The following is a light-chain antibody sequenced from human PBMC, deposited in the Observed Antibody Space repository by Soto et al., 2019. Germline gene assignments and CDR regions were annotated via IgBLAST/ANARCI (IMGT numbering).Light chain of an antibody. CDR2: AAS. CDR1: QDISSW. V-gene: IGKV1D-12*01. CDR3: QQANSFPYT. J-gene: IGKJ2*01. Sequence: DIQMTQSPSSVSASVGDRVTITCRASQDISSWLAWYQQKPGKAPKLLIYAASSLQSVVPPRFSGSGSGTEFTLTISSLQPEDFATYDCQQANSFPYTFGQGTKLEIK.